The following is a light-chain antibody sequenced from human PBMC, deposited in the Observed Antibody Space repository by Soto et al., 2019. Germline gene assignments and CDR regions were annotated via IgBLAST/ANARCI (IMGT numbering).Light chain of an antibody. CDR1: QSISSY. CDR3: QQSYCIPPA. V-gene: IGKV1-39*01. J-gene: IGKJ2*01. CDR2: AAS. Sequence: DIQMTQSPSSLSASVGDRVTITCRASQSISSYLNWYQQKPGKAPKLLIYAASSLESGVPSRFSGSGSGTDFPLAISSLQPEDFAPYYCQQSYCIPPAFCQGTKLEIK.